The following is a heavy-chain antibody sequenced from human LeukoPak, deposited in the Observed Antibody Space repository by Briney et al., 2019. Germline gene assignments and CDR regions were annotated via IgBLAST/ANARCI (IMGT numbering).Heavy chain of an antibody. V-gene: IGHV4-30-4*02. J-gene: IGHJ4*02. Sequence: ASETLSLTCTVSGGSISRGDYYWSWIRQPPGKGLAWIGYIYYSGSTYYNPSLKSRVTISVDTSKNQFSLKLSSVTAADTAVYYCASGSSWHDYWGQGTLVTVSS. D-gene: IGHD6-13*01. CDR1: GGSISRGDYY. CDR2: IYYSGST. CDR3: ASGSSWHDY.